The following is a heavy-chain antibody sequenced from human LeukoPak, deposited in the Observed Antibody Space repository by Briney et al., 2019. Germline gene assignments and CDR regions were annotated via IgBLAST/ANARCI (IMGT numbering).Heavy chain of an antibody. CDR1: GFTFSSYA. Sequence: PGGSLRLSCAASGFTFSSYAMSWVRQALGKWLEWVSAITGSGGSTYYSDSVKGRFTISRDNSKNTLYLQMNSLRAEDAAVYYCAKGGITMIVVVITVVYYFDYWGQGTLVTVSS. CDR3: AKGGITMIVVVITVVYYFDY. CDR2: ITGSGGST. D-gene: IGHD3-22*01. V-gene: IGHV3-23*01. J-gene: IGHJ4*02.